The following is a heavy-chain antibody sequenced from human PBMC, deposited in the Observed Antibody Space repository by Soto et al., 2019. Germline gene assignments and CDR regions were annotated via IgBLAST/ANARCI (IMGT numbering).Heavy chain of an antibody. CDR2: ISYDGSNK. J-gene: IGHJ4*02. D-gene: IGHD2-2*01. V-gene: IGHV3-30-3*01. Sequence: PGGSLRLSCAASGFTFSSYAMHWVRQAPGKGLEWVAVISYDGSNKYYADSVKGRFTISRDNSKNTLYLQMNSLRAEDTAVYYCARTPVYCSSTSCYDYYYFEYWGQGTLVTVSS. CDR1: GFTFSSYA. CDR3: ARTPVYCSSTSCYDYYYFEY.